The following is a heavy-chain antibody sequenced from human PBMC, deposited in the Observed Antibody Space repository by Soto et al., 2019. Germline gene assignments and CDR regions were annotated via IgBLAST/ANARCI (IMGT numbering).Heavy chain of an antibody. CDR2: INHSGST. V-gene: IGHV4-34*01. J-gene: IGHJ4*02. Sequence: SETLSLTCAVYGGSFSGYYWTWIRQPPGTGLEWIGEINHSGSTNYNPSLKSRVTISVDTSKNQFSLKLTSVTAADTAVYYYARDKITGLFDYCGQGTLVTVSS. CDR1: GGSFSGYY. CDR3: ARDKITGLFDY. D-gene: IGHD2-8*02.